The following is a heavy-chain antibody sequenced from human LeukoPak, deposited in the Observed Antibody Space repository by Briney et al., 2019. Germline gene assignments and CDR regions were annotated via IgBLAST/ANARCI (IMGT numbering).Heavy chain of an antibody. D-gene: IGHD6-19*01. CDR1: GFTFSSYW. CDR2: LSDDVSSA. J-gene: IGHJ4*02. Sequence: GGSLRLSCAASGFTFSSYWMHWVRQAPGKGLVWVSRLSDDVSSASYADSVRGRFTISRDNAKNTLYLQMNSLRAEDTAVYYCARHRIAVAGRGGFDYWGQGTLVTVSS. CDR3: ARHRIAVAGRGGFDY. V-gene: IGHV3-74*01.